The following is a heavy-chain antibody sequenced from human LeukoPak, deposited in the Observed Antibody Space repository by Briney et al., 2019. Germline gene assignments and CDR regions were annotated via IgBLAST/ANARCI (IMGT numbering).Heavy chain of an antibody. J-gene: IGHJ4*02. CDR2: IYYTET. Sequence: SETLSLTCTVSGGSVSDYYWGWIRQSPGKALEWIGYIYYTETSYNPSLKSRVTISADTSRDQFSLKLSSVTAADTAVYYCASRKLGNDYWGQGILVTVTS. CDR1: GGSVSDYY. D-gene: IGHD7-27*01. CDR3: ASRKLGNDY. V-gene: IGHV4-59*02.